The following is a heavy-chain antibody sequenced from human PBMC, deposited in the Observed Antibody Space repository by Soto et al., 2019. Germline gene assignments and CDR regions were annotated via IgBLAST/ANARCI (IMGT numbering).Heavy chain of an antibody. CDR1: GFAFSNPW. J-gene: IGHJ4*02. D-gene: IGHD3-22*01. Sequence: LXLSCASTGFAFSNPWMSWFVQAPVTRLEWVGRIKSKTDGGTTDYAAPVKGRFTISRDDSKNTLYLQMNSLKTEDTAVYYCTTDRRYYDSSGYLYYFDYCGQGTLVTVSS. CDR2: IKSKTDGGTT. CDR3: TTDRRYYDSSGYLYYFDY. V-gene: IGHV3-15*01.